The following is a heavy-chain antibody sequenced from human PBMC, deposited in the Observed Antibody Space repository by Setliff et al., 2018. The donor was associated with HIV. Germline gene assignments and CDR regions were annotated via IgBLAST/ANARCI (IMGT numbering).Heavy chain of an antibody. CDR3: ARRERYYDILTGRVFDGFDI. D-gene: IGHD3-9*01. CDR2: IHYSGST. V-gene: IGHV4-39*01. Sequence: PSETLSLTCSVSGGCIDRSNYYWGWIRQSPGKGLEWIGNIHYSGSTYYNPSLKSRVTISVDTCRNQSYLDLSSVTAADTAVYYCARRERYYDILTGRVFDGFDIWGQGTMVTVSS. J-gene: IGHJ3*02. CDR1: GGCIDRSNYY.